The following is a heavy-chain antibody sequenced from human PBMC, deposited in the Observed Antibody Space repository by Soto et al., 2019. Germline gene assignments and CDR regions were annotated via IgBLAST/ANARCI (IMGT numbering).Heavy chain of an antibody. D-gene: IGHD2-15*01. CDR2: VSFDGSNE. CDR1: GFTFSGFA. J-gene: IGHJ3*02. CDR3: ARDQRYCSGGTCYSGHAFDI. V-gene: IGHV3-30-3*01. Sequence: GSLRLFCAASGFTFSGFAIHWVRQAPGKGLEWVSTVSFDGSNEYYADSVKGRFTISRDNSKNTLSLQMNSLRAEGTAVYYCARDQRYCSGGTCYSGHAFDIWGQGTMVTVSS.